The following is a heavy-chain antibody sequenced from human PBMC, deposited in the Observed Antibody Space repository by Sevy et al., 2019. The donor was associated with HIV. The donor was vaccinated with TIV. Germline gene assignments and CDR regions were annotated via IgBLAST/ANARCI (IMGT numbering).Heavy chain of an antibody. CDR3: AKNPGVGSYYYMDV. CDR1: GFTFSSYA. D-gene: IGHD1-26*01. Sequence: GGSLRLSCAASGFTFSSYAMSWVRQAPGKGLEWVSSISGSGGSTYYADSLKGQFTISRDNSKNTLYLQVNSLRVEDTAVYDCAKNPGVGSYYYMDVWGKGTTVTVSS. J-gene: IGHJ6*03. V-gene: IGHV3-23*01. CDR2: ISGSGGST.